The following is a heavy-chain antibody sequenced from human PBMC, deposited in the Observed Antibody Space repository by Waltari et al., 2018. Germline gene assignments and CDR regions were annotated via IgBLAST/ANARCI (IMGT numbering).Heavy chain of an antibody. CDR1: GFTVRTNF. V-gene: IGHV3-53*01. CDR2: IYSGGKT. Sequence: EVQLVESGGNLIQPGGSLRLSCAASGFTVRTNFISWVRQAPGKGLEWVSIIYSGGKTYYAGSVKGRFTISRDNYKNMVYLEMNSLRAEDTAVYYCAKQSPSYTRGWYPLESWGPGTLVTVSP. D-gene: IGHD6-19*01. J-gene: IGHJ4*02. CDR3: AKQSPSYTRGWYPLES.